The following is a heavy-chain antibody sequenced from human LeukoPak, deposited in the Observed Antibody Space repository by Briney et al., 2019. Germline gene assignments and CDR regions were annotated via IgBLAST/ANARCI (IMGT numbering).Heavy chain of an antibody. CDR3: ASESPDYEDYAFDI. J-gene: IGHJ3*02. V-gene: IGHV4-61*01. D-gene: IGHD4-17*01. Sequence: SETLSLTCSVSGASVYSDSSYWTWIRQAPGKGLEWIGYVDYRGGTKYNASLKSRVTISLETSKNQFSLKLSSVTAADTAVYYCASESPDYEDYAFDIWGQGTMVTVSS. CDR1: GASVYSDSSY. CDR2: VDYRGGT.